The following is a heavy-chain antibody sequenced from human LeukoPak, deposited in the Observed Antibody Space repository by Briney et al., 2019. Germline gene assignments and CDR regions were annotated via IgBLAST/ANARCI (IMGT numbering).Heavy chain of an antibody. CDR1: GGSISSSSYY. Sequence: PSETLSLTCTDSGGSISSSSYYWGWIRQPPGQGLEWIGSIYYSGSTYYNPSLNSRVTISVDTSKNQFSLKLSSVTAADTAVYYCASRADCSSTSCPYYYYYYGMDVWGQGTTVTVSS. CDR3: ASRADCSSTSCPYYYYYYGMDV. CDR2: IYYSGST. D-gene: IGHD2-2*01. V-gene: IGHV4-39*01. J-gene: IGHJ6*02.